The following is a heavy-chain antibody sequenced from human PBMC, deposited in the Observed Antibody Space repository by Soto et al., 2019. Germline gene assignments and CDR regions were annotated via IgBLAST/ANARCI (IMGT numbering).Heavy chain of an antibody. CDR3: TRTHAFDI. V-gene: IGHV3-9*01. CDR2: IGWNGGDI. J-gene: IGHJ3*02. Sequence: EVQLVESGGGLVQPGRSLRLSCAASGFIFDAYALHWVRQSPGKGLEWVSGIGWNGGDIRYADSVKGRFTISRDNAKNSLFLQMNSLSTEDTAFYYGTRTHAFDIWGHETMVTVSS. CDR1: GFIFDAYA.